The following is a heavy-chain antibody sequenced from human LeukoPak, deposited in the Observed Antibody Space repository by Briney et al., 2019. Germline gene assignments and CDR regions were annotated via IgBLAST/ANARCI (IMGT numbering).Heavy chain of an antibody. V-gene: IGHV3-48*04. Sequence: QSGGSLRLSCAASGFTLSSYGMNWVRQAPGKGLEWVSYISSSSSTIHYADSVKGRFAISRDNAKNSLYLQMNSLRAEDTAVYYCAGYNCSSTRCYTGGFDYWGQGTLVTVSS. CDR2: ISSSSSTI. J-gene: IGHJ4*02. D-gene: IGHD2-2*02. CDR1: GFTLSSYG. CDR3: AGYNCSSTRCYTGGFDY.